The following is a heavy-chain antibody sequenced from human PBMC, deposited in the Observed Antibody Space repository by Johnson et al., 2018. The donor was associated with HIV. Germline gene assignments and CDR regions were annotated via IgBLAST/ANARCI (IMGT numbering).Heavy chain of an antibody. Sequence: QVQLVESGGGVVQPGRSLRLSCAASAFTFSSYAMHWVRQAPGKGLEWVSGFHSGGSAYYTDSVKGRFTISRDNSKNSLYLQLNSLRPEDTAVFYCAKDFLHGQYTGIFDTWGQGIVVTVSS. D-gene: IGHD7-27*01. CDR3: AKDFLHGQYTGIFDT. CDR2: FHSGGSA. CDR1: AFTFSSYA. J-gene: IGHJ3*02. V-gene: IGHV3-NL1*01.